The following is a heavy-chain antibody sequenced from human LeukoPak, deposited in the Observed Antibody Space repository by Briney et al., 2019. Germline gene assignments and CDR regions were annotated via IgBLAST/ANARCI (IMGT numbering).Heavy chain of an antibody. CDR3: ARDRGGGYNPYYFDY. D-gene: IGHD5-24*01. Sequence: SVKVSCKASGGTFSSYAISWVRQAPGQGLEWMGGIIPIFGTANYAQKFQGRVTITADESTSTAYMGLSSLRSEDTAVYYCARDRGGGYNPYYFDYWGQGTLVTVSS. J-gene: IGHJ4*02. CDR2: IIPIFGTA. V-gene: IGHV1-69*01. CDR1: GGTFSSYA.